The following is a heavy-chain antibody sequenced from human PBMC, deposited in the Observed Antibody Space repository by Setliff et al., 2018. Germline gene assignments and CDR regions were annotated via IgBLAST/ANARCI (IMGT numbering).Heavy chain of an antibody. CDR3: ARGSSYDKGWFPRTLYYYYYLDV. CDR1: GESFSGHY. D-gene: IGHD6-19*01. J-gene: IGHJ6*03. CDR2: INDSGRS. V-gene: IGHV4-34*01. Sequence: PSETLSLTCAVYGESFSGHYWNWIRRPPGKGLEWIGEINDSGRSNYNPSLKSRLTMSVDTYKKQFSLTLTSVTAADTAVYYCARGSSYDKGWFPRTLYYYYYLDVWANGTTVTVSS.